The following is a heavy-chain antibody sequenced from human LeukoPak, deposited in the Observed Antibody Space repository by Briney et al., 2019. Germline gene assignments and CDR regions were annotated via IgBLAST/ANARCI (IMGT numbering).Heavy chain of an antibody. CDR3: ARDGAGIAAADYYMDV. Sequence: PGGSLRLSCAASGFTFSSYWMSWVRQAPGKGLEWVANIKQDGSEKYYVDSVKGRFTISRDNAKNSLYLQMNSLRAEDTAVYYCARDGAGIAAADYYMDVWGKGTTVTVSS. J-gene: IGHJ6*03. CDR1: GFTFSSYW. CDR2: IKQDGSEK. V-gene: IGHV3-7*01. D-gene: IGHD6-13*01.